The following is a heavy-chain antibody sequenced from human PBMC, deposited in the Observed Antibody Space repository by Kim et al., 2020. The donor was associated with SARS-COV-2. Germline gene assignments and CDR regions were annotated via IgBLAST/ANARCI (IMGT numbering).Heavy chain of an antibody. CDR2: ISYDGSNK. J-gene: IGHJ4*02. CDR3: AKSFSGSYFGNDY. V-gene: IGHV3-30*18. D-gene: IGHD1-26*01. Sequence: GGSLRLSCAASGFTFNTYGMHWVRQAPGKGLERVAVISYDGSNKYYADSVKGRFTISRDNSKNTLYLQMNSLRIEDTAVYYCAKSFSGSYFGNDYWGQGTPVTVSS. CDR1: GFTFNTYG.